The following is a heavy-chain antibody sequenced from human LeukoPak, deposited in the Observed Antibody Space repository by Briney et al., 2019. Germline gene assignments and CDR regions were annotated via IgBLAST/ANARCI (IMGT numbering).Heavy chain of an antibody. CDR2: INCNSGGT. J-gene: IGHJ4*02. Sequence: GASVKVSRKASGHSFSDYYIHWVRQAPGQGLEWMGWINCNSGGTTYAQRFQGRVTMTRDRSMTTAYMELSRLTSDETAVYFCAREVVEARTAFDYWGQGTLVTVSS. D-gene: IGHD2-15*01. CDR3: AREVVEARTAFDY. CDR1: GHSFSDYY. V-gene: IGHV1-2*02.